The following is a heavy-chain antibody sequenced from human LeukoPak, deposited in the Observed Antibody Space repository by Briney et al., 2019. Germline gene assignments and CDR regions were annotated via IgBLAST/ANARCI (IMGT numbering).Heavy chain of an antibody. CDR3: ASYPRSIPTPPFDY. CDR2: INPNNGDT. D-gene: IGHD2-21*01. Sequence: GPAVNVSCKASGYTFTAQYMHWVRQAPGQGLEWMGWINPNNGDTKYAQSFLGRVTMTRDTSTTTAYMELSSLRSDDTAVYFCASYPRSIPTPPFDYWGQGTLATVSS. CDR1: GYTFTAQY. J-gene: IGHJ4*02. V-gene: IGHV1-2*02.